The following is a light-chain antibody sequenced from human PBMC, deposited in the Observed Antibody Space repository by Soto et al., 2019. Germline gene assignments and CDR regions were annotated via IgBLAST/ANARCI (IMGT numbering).Light chain of an antibody. CDR2: DVT. Sequence: QSALTQPTSASGSLGQSVTISCSGITNDVGGYNYVSWFQQHPGKAPKLIIYDVTKRPSGVPDRFSGSRSGNTASLTVSGLQGEDEADYYCSSFAGTNHCVVFGGGTKLTVL. J-gene: IGLJ2*01. CDR3: SSFAGTNHCVV. CDR1: TNDVGGYNY. V-gene: IGLV2-8*01.